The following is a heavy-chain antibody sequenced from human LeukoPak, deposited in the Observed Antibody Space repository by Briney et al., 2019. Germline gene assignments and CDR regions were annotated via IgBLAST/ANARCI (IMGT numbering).Heavy chain of an antibody. D-gene: IGHD4-17*01. J-gene: IGHJ4*02. CDR3: AKTAYYGDYPYYFDY. CDR2: ISYDGSNK. CDR1: GFTFSSYA. V-gene: IGHV3-30-3*02. Sequence: RSGGSLRLSCAASGFTFSSYAMHWVRQAPGKGLEWVAVISYDGSNKYYADSVKGRFTISRDNSKNTLYLQMNSLRAEDTAVYYCAKTAYYGDYPYYFDYWGQGTLVTVSS.